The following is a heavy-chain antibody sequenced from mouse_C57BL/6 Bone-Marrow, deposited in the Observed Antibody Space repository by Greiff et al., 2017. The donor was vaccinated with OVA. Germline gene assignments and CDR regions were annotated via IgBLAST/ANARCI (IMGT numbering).Heavy chain of an antibody. CDR1: GYSITSGYY. CDR3: ARGVNWAYYFDY. Sequence: DVKLQESGPGLVKPSQSLSLTCSVTGYSITSGYYWNWIRQFPGNKLEWMGYISYDGSNNYNPSLKIRISITRDTSKNQFFLKLNSVTTEDTATYYCARGVNWAYYFDYWGQGTTLTVSS. D-gene: IGHD4-1*02. V-gene: IGHV3-6*01. CDR2: ISYDGSN. J-gene: IGHJ2*01.